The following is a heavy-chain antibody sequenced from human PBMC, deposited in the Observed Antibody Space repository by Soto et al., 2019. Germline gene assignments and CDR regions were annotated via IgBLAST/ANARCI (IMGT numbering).Heavy chain of an antibody. V-gene: IGHV3-74*01. CDR1: GITFSGFW. CDR3: VTVFEH. J-gene: IGHJ4*02. Sequence: VPLVESGGGSVQPGGSLRLSCVASGITFSGFWMHWVRQVPGKGLVWVARVDSAGSGTSYADSVKGRFTISRDNAKNTLSLQMASLRVEDTAVYYCVTVFEHWGQGIPVTVSS. CDR2: VDSAGSGT.